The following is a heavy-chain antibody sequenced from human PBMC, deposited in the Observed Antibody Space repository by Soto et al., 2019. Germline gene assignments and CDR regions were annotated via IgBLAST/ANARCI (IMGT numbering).Heavy chain of an antibody. D-gene: IGHD3-16*01. V-gene: IGHV3-66*01. Sequence: EVQLVESGGGLVQPGGSLRLSCAASGFTVSTQYMSWVRQAPGKGLEWVSVIYSGGSTFYADSVRGRFTISRDNSKNTVNLQLNSLRAEDAAVYYCARDRWAADYCGQGTLVTVSS. CDR1: GFTVSTQY. J-gene: IGHJ4*02. CDR3: ARDRWAADY. CDR2: IYSGGST.